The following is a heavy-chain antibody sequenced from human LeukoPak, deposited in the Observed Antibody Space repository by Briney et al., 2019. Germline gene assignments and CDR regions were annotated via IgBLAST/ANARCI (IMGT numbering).Heavy chain of an antibody. J-gene: IGHJ6*03. Sequence: ASVKVSCKASGYTFTGYYMHWVRQAPGQGLEWMGWINPNSGGTNYAQKFQGRVTMTRDTSISTAYMELSRLRSDDTAVYYCARDRDRMRYFDWRYYYYYMDVWGKGTTVTVSS. CDR2: INPNSGGT. CDR1: GYTFTGYY. V-gene: IGHV1-2*02. CDR3: ARDRDRMRYFDWRYYYYYMDV. D-gene: IGHD3-9*01.